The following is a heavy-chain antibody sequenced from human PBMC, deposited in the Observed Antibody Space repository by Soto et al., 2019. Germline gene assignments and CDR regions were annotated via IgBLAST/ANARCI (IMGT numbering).Heavy chain of an antibody. CDR1: GGSISGYY. Sequence: SETLSLTCTVSGGSISGYYWSWIRKPPGKGLEWIGYMYNTGSTVYNPSFKSRVTISVDTSKNQFSLKLNSVTAADTAVYYCARDLWGYCGTDCYPLDVWGQGTTVTVSS. J-gene: IGHJ6*02. V-gene: IGHV4-59*01. CDR2: MYNTGST. D-gene: IGHD2-21*02. CDR3: ARDLWGYCGTDCYPLDV.